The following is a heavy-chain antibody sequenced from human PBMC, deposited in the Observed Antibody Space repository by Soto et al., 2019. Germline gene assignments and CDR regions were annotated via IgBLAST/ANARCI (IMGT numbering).Heavy chain of an antibody. Sequence: GGSLRLSCAASGFTFSNAWMSWVRQAPGKGLEWVGRIKSKTDGGTTDYAAPVKGRFTISRDDSKNTLYLQMNSLKTEDTAVYYCTARYSSSPYYYYYMDVWGKGTTVTVSS. D-gene: IGHD6-6*01. CDR3: TARYSSSPYYYYYMDV. CDR2: IKSKTDGGTT. J-gene: IGHJ6*03. V-gene: IGHV3-15*01. CDR1: GFTFSNAW.